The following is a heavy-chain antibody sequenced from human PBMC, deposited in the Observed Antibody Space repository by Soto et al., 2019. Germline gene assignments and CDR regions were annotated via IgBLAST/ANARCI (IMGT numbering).Heavy chain of an antibody. V-gene: IGHV3-53*01. CDR1: GVTVSSKY. J-gene: IGHJ4*02. D-gene: IGHD2-21*01. Sequence: PGGSLRLSCTASGVTVSSKYMSWVRQAPGKGLEWVSVIYSDGSTYYADSVKGRFTISRDNSKNTLYLQMNSLRAEDTAVYYCATERGPTYYFDYWGQGTLVTVSS. CDR3: ATERGPTYYFDY. CDR2: IYSDGST.